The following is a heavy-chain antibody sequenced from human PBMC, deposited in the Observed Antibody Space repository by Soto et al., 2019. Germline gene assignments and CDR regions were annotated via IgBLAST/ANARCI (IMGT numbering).Heavy chain of an antibody. D-gene: IGHD2-15*01. V-gene: IGHV1-3*01. CDR3: ARESGCSGGSCYRDFDY. Sequence: ASVKVSCKASGYTFTSYAMHWVRQAPGQRLEWMGWINAGNGNTKYSQKFQGRVTITRDTSASTAYMELSSLRSEDTAVYYCARESGCSGGSCYRDFDYWGQGTLVTVSS. CDR1: GYTFTSYA. CDR2: INAGNGNT. J-gene: IGHJ4*02.